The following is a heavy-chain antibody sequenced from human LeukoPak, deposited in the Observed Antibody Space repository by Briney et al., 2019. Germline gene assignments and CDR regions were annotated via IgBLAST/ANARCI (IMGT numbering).Heavy chain of an antibody. CDR2: ISAYNGNT. D-gene: IGHD3-22*01. CDR3: VREGGSSGYYFFHY. V-gene: IGHV1-18*01. Sequence: ASVKVSCKASGYTFTTYGLSWVRQAPGQGLEWMGWISAYNGNTNYAQKLRGRVTMTTETSTTTAYMELRSLRSDDTAVYYCVREGGSSGYYFFHYWGQGTLVTVSS. CDR1: GYTFTTYG. J-gene: IGHJ4*02.